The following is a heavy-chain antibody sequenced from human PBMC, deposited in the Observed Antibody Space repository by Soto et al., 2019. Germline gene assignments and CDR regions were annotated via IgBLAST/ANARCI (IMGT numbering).Heavy chain of an antibody. V-gene: IGHV1-3*01. CDR1: GYSFPNYA. J-gene: IGHJ4*02. CDR3: TTMGAGGY. Sequence: QVQRVQSGAEVRQPGASVKVSCKASGYSFPNYAIHWVRQAPGQRLEWMGWISPGNGNREYSQRFQGRVTITRDKSARTDYMELSSLRSEDTAVYYCTTMGAGGYWGQGTLVTVSS. CDR2: ISPGNGNR. D-gene: IGHD1-26*01.